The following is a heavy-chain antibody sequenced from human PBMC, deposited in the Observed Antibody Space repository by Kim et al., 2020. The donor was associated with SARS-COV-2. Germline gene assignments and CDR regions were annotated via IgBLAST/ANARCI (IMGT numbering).Heavy chain of an antibody. D-gene: IGHD1-26*01. CDR1: GGTFSNYA. CDR3: ASPPWEQTYYYYYYGMDV. Sequence: SVKVSCKASGGTFSNYAISWVRQAPGQGLEWMGGIIPIFGTSNYAQKFQGRVTITADESTSTAYMKLSSLSSEDTAVYYCASPPWEQTYYYYYYGMDVWGQGTTVTVSS. V-gene: IGHV1-69*13. J-gene: IGHJ6*02. CDR2: IIPIFGTS.